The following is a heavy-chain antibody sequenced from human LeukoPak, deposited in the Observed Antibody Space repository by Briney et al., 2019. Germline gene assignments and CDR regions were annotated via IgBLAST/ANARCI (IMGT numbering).Heavy chain of an antibody. CDR3: ARVLPAGITMVRGVIDY. CDR2: IYTSGST. J-gene: IGHJ4*02. Sequence: SETLSLTCTVSGGSISSYYWSWIRQPAGKGLEWIGRIYTSGSTNYNPSLKSRVTMSVDTSKNQFSLKLSSVTAADTAVYYCARVLPAGITMVRGVIDYWGQGTLVTVSS. V-gene: IGHV4-4*07. D-gene: IGHD3-10*01. CDR1: GGSISSYY.